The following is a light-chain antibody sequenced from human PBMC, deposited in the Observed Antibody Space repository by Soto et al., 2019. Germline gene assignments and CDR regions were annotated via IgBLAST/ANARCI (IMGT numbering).Light chain of an antibody. CDR2: GAS. CDR3: QQRSNWPIT. V-gene: IGKV3D-20*02. CDR1: QSVSSSY. Sequence: EIVLTQSPGTLSLSPGERATLSCRASQSVSSSYLAWYQQKPGQAPRLLIYGASNRPTGIPDRFSGSGSGTDFTLTIRSLEPEDFAVYYCQQRSNWPITFGQGTRLEIK. J-gene: IGKJ5*01.